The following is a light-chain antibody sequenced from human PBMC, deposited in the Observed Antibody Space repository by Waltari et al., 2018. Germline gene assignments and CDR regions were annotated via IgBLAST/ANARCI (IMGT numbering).Light chain of an antibody. Sequence: QSALPQPPSASGSPGQSVTISCTGTSDDVGGYNYVSWYQQHPGKAPKFLIYQVSNRPSGVPDRFAGSKSGNTASLTVSGLQAEDESDYYCSSLAGSNAVLFGGGTKLTV. J-gene: IGLJ2*01. CDR3: SSLAGSNAVL. V-gene: IGLV2-8*01. CDR2: QVS. CDR1: SDDVGGYNY.